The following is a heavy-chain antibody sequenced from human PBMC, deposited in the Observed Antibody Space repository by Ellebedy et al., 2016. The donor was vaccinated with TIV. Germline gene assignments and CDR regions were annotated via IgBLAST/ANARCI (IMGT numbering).Heavy chain of an antibody. D-gene: IGHD6-13*01. CDR3: ARAMYGSSWPDY. CDR1: GFTFSSYA. V-gene: IGHV3-48*04. CDR2: ISSSATG. Sequence: GESLKISXAASGFTFSSYAMSWVRQAPGKGLEWVSYISSSATGHYADSVKGRFTVSRDNAKNSLYLQMSSLRAEDTAVYYCARAMYGSSWPDYWGLGTLVTVSS. J-gene: IGHJ4*02.